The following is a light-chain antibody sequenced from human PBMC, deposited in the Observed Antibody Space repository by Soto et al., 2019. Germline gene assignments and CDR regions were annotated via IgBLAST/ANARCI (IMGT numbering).Light chain of an antibody. V-gene: IGLV1-44*01. Sequence: QSVLTQPPSASGTPGQRVAISCSGSNSNIGRNTVHWYQQLPGTAPKLLIYGNNVRPSGVPDRFSGSKSGTSASLAISGLQSEDEADYYCAAWDDSLNGVIFGVGTKLTVL. CDR2: GNN. CDR1: NSNIGRNT. J-gene: IGLJ2*01. CDR3: AAWDDSLNGVI.